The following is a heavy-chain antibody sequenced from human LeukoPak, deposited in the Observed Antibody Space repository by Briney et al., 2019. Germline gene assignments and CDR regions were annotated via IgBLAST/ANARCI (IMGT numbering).Heavy chain of an antibody. J-gene: IGHJ5*02. CDR3: ARGRPYYDFWSGNPGQRYNWLDP. D-gene: IGHD3-3*01. CDR2: INHSGST. Sequence: SETLSLTCAVYGGSFSGYYWSWIRQPPGKGLEWIGEINHSGSTNYNPSLKSRVTISVDTSKNQFSLKLSSVTAADTAVCYCARGRPYYDFWSGNPGQRYNWLDPWGQGTLVTVSS. V-gene: IGHV4-34*01. CDR1: GGSFSGYY.